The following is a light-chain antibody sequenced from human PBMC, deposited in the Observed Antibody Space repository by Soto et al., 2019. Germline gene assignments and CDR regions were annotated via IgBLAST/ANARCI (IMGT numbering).Light chain of an antibody. J-gene: IGKJ4*01. CDR1: QGIGDT. CDR3: QPYNNGRLT. CDR2: DTS. Sequence: EVVIRQSPATLSITVGHGASLSCRARQGIGDTLAWSQHKPGQTPRLLIYDTSTRATGVPTRFSGSRSGAGITLTFNSLESEDLPAYYCQPYNNGRLTFGGGTKVDI. V-gene: IGKV3-15*01.